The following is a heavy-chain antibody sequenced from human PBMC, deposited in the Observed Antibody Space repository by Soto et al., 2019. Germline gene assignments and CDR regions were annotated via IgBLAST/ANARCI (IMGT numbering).Heavy chain of an antibody. D-gene: IGHD5-18*01. CDR1: GGSISSYD. CDR2: INYSGST. CDR3: ARVKHGDTAFYY. J-gene: IGHJ4*02. V-gene: IGHV4-59*01. Sequence: SETLSLTCTVSGGSISSYDWSWIRQPPGKGLEWIGYINYSGSTNYNPSLKSRVTISIDTSKNQFSLRLSSVTAADTAVYYCARVKHGDTAFYYWGQGTLVTVSS.